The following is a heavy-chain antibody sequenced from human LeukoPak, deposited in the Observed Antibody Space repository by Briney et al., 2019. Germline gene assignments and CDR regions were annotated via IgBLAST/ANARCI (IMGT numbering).Heavy chain of an antibody. Sequence: KTSETLSLTCTVSGGSISSYYWSWIRQPPGKGLEWIGYIYYSGSTNYNPSLKSRVTISVDTSKNQFSLKLSSVTAADTAVYYCASYYGSSFDYWGQGTLVTVSS. CDR1: GGSISSYY. CDR2: IYYSGST. CDR3: ASYYGSSFDY. D-gene: IGHD3-10*01. V-gene: IGHV4-59*01. J-gene: IGHJ4*02.